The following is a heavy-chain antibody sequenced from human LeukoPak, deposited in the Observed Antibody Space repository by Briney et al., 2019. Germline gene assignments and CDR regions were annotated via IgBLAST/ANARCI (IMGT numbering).Heavy chain of an antibody. Sequence: GGSLRLSCAASRFTFSNYWMTWVRQAPGKGLEWVANINQDGSEKYYVDSVKGRFTISRDNAKNSLYLQMNSLRAEDTAVYYCAREHPILDDAFDIWGQGTMVTVSS. V-gene: IGHV3-7*01. CDR2: INQDGSEK. D-gene: IGHD3-3*01. CDR3: AREHPILDDAFDI. CDR1: RFTFSNYW. J-gene: IGHJ3*02.